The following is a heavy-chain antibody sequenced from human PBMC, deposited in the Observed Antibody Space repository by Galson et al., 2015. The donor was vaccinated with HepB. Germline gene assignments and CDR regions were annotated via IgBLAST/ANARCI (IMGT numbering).Heavy chain of an antibody. CDR3: ARVIAAAVTGWFDP. Sequence: SCKASGYTFTSSGISWVRQAPGQGLEWMGWISPYNGNTNYAQKLQGRVTMTTDTSTSTGYMELRSLRSDDTAVYYCARVIAAAVTGWFDPWGQGTLVTVSS. V-gene: IGHV1-18*01. CDR1: GYTFTSSG. CDR2: ISPYNGNT. D-gene: IGHD6-13*01. J-gene: IGHJ5*02.